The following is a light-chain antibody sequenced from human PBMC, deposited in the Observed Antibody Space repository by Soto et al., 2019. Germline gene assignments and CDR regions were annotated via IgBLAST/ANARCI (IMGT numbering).Light chain of an antibody. J-gene: IGKJ1*01. CDR3: QQYGIFPVT. V-gene: IGKV3-20*01. Sequence: EIVLTQSPGTLSLSPGERATLSCRASQSVSSSYLAWYQQKPGQAPRLLIYGASIRATGIPDRFSGSGSGTDFTLTISLLEPEDFAVYYCQQYGIFPVTFGQGTKVEIK. CDR1: QSVSSSY. CDR2: GAS.